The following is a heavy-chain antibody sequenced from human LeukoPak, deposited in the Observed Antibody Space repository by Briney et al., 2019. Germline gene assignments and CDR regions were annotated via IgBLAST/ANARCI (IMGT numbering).Heavy chain of an antibody. CDR3: ARGILTPQGY. Sequence: HPGGSLRLSCAASGFTFSNCWMNWVRQAPGKGLEWVANIKQDGSEKYYVDSVKGRFTVSRDDAKSSLYLQMNSLRAEDTAVYYCARGILTPQGYWGQGTLVTVSS. CDR1: GFTFSNCW. V-gene: IGHV3-7*01. D-gene: IGHD1-14*01. CDR2: IKQDGSEK. J-gene: IGHJ4*02.